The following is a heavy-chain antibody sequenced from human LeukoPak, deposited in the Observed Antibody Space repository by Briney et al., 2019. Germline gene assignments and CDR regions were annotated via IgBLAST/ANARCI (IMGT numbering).Heavy chain of an antibody. CDR1: GGSFSGYY. CDR2: IYYSGST. V-gene: IGHV4-59*01. Sequence: PSETLSLTCAVYGGSFSGYYWSWIRQPPGKGLEWIGYIYYSGSTNYNPSLKSRVTISVDTSKNQFSLKLSSVTAADTAVYYCARGTGSPYYYGMDVWGQGTTVTVSS. D-gene: IGHD3-10*01. J-gene: IGHJ6*02. CDR3: ARGTGSPYYYGMDV.